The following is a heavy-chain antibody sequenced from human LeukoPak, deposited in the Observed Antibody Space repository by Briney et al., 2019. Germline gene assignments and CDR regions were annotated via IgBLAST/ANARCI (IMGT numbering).Heavy chain of an antibody. V-gene: IGHV3-48*04. Sequence: PSETLSLTCAVSGGSISSSNWWSWVRQPPGKGLEWVSYISSSGSTIYYADSVKGRFTISRDNAKNSLYLQMNSLRAEDTAVYYCARDDYEQLGDYWGQGTLVTVSS. J-gene: IGHJ4*02. CDR2: ISSSGSTI. CDR1: GGSISSSN. CDR3: ARDDYEQLGDY. D-gene: IGHD6-13*01.